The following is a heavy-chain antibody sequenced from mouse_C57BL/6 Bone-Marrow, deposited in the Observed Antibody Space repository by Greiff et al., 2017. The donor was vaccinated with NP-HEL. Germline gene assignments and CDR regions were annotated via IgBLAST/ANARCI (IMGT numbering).Heavy chain of an antibody. V-gene: IGHV1-55*01. Sequence: QVQLQQPGAELVKPGASVKMSCKASGYTFTSYWITWVKQRPGQGLEWIGDIYPGSGSTNYNEKFKSKATLTVDTSSSTAYMQLNSLTSEDSAVYYCAIYGSSPFYAMDYWGQGTSVTVSS. CDR1: GYTFTSYW. CDR2: IYPGSGST. J-gene: IGHJ4*01. D-gene: IGHD1-1*01. CDR3: AIYGSSPFYAMDY.